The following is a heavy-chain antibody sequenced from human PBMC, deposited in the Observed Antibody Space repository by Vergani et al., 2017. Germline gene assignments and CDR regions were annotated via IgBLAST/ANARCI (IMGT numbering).Heavy chain of an antibody. J-gene: IGHJ4*02. CDR2: INPNSGGT. D-gene: IGHD2-2*01. CDR3: ARLGTSSNRDYFDY. Sequence: QVQLVQSGAEVKKPGASVKVSCKASGYTFTDYFMHWVRQAPGQGLEWMGWINPNSGGTNYAQKFQGRVTMTRDTSISTAYMELSNLGSDDTAVYYCARLGTSSNRDYFDYWGQGTLVTVSS. CDR1: GYTFTDYF. V-gene: IGHV1-2*02.